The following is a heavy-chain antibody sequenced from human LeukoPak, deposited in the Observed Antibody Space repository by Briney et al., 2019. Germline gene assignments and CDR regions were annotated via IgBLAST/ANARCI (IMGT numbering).Heavy chain of an antibody. J-gene: IGHJ4*02. Sequence: GGSLRLSCVVSGFTFSSYDMHWVRQAPGKGLEWVAVIWYDGSNKYYADSVKGRLTISRDNSKNTLYLQMNSLRAEDTAVYYCAREGPRGNSQFDYWGQGTLVTVSS. CDR1: GFTFSSYD. CDR3: AREGPRGNSQFDY. CDR2: IWYDGSNK. V-gene: IGHV3-33*01. D-gene: IGHD2/OR15-2a*01.